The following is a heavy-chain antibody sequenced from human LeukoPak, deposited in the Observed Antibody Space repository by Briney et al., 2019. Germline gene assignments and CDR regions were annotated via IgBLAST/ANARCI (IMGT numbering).Heavy chain of an antibody. J-gene: IGHJ4*02. CDR3: VRGASVFDY. Sequence: PSETLSLTCTVSGASIIGGSFFWSWIRQPAGRAPEWIGRVHPTGSTNYNPSLSNRVIVSLDTSNNQFSLRLMSVTAADSAVYYCVRGASVFDYWGQGAPATVSS. V-gene: IGHV4-61*02. CDR1: GASIIGGSFF. CDR2: VHPTGST.